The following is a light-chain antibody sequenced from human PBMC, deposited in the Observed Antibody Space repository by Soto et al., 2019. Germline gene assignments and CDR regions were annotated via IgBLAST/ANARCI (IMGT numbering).Light chain of an antibody. J-gene: IGLJ2*01. CDR2: NND. V-gene: IGLV1-44*01. Sequence: QSVLTQPPSASGTPGQRVTISCSGGDSNIGSNTVNWYQQLPGTAPKLLIYNNDQRPSGVPDRFSGSKSGTSASLAISGLQSEDEADYYCAAWDDSLSGVLFGGGTKLIVL. CDR3: AAWDDSLSGVL. CDR1: DSNIGSNT.